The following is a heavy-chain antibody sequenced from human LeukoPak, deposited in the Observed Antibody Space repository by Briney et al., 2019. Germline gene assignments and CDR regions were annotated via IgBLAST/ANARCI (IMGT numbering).Heavy chain of an antibody. CDR1: GYTFTSYG. V-gene: IGHV1-18*01. CDR3: ARDGHGDCSSTSCFYYYYYMDV. D-gene: IGHD2-2*01. J-gene: IGHJ6*03. CDR2: ISAYNGNT. Sequence: ASVKVSCKASGYTFTSYGIGWVRQAPGQGLEWMGWISAYNGNTNYAQKLQGRVTMTTDTSTSTAYMELRSLRSDDTAVYYCARDGHGDCSSTSCFYYYYYMDVWGKGTTVTVSS.